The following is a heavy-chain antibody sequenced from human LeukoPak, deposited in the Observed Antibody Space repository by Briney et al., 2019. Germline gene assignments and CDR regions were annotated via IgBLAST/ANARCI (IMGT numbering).Heavy chain of an antibody. V-gene: IGHV3-21*01. J-gene: IGHJ3*02. CDR1: GFTFSSYS. CDR3: ARDPAEWLLSSDAFDI. D-gene: IGHD3-3*01. Sequence: GGSLRLSCAASGFTFSSYSMNWVRQAPGKGLEWVSSISSSSSYIYYADSVKGRFTISRDNAKNSLYLQMNSLRAEDTAVYYCARDPAEWLLSSDAFDIWGQGTMVTVSS. CDR2: ISSSSSYI.